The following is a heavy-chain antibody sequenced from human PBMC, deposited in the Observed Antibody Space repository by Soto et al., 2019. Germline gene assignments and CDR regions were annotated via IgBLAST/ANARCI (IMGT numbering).Heavy chain of an antibody. CDR2: ISYDGSNK. Sequence: QVQLVESGGGVVQPGRSLRLSCAASGFTFSSYGMHWVRQAPGKGLEWVAVISYDGSNKYYADSVKGRFTISRDNSKNTLYLQMTSLRAEDTAVYYCAKDPRRYCSSTSCYSLDYWGQGTLVTVSS. J-gene: IGHJ4*02. D-gene: IGHD2-2*02. CDR3: AKDPRRYCSSTSCYSLDY. V-gene: IGHV3-30*18. CDR1: GFTFSSYG.